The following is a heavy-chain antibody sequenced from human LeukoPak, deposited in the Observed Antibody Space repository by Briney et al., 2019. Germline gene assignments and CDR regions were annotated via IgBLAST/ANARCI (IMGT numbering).Heavy chain of an antibody. V-gene: IGHV3-30*18. CDR2: ISYDGSNK. CDR3: AKVRYYGSGSSYYFDY. D-gene: IGHD3-10*01. CDR1: GFTFSSYG. J-gene: IGHJ4*02. Sequence: GGSLRLSCAASGFTFSSYGMHWVRQAPGKGLEWVAVISYDGSNKYYADSVKGRFTISRDNSKNTLYLQMNSPRAEDTAVYYCAKVRYYGSGSSYYFDYWGQGTLVTVSS.